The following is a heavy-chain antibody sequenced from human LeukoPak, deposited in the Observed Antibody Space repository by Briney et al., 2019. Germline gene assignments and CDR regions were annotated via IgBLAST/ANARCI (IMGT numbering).Heavy chain of an antibody. CDR2: INPNSGGT. V-gene: IGHV1-2*02. J-gene: IGHJ4*02. CDR1: GYTFTGYY. Sequence: GASVKVSCKASGYTFTGYYMHWVRQAPGQGLEWMGWINPNSGGTSYAQNFQGRVTMTRDTSISTAYMELSRLISDDTAVYYCAGDGYNSRRFFDYWGQGTLVTVSS. D-gene: IGHD5-24*01. CDR3: AGDGYNSRRFFDY.